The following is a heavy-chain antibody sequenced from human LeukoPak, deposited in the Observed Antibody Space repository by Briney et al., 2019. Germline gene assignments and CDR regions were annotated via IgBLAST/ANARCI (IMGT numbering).Heavy chain of an antibody. Sequence: GGSLRLSCAASGFTFSSYAMSWVRQAPGKGLEWVSAISGSGGSTYYADSVKGRFSISRDNSKNTLYLQMNSLRAEDTAVYYCAKDGSGSYIIDYWGQGTLVTVS. J-gene: IGHJ4*02. CDR1: GFTFSSYA. CDR2: ISGSGGST. V-gene: IGHV3-23*01. CDR3: AKDGSGSYIIDY. D-gene: IGHD3-10*01.